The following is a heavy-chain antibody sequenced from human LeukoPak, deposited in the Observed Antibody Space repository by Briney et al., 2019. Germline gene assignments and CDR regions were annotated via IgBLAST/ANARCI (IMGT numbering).Heavy chain of an antibody. V-gene: IGHV3-48*03. D-gene: IGHD2-15*01. Sequence: PGGSLRLSCVASGFTFSSYEMNWVRQAPGKGLEWLSYITSGGGTIFYADSVKGRFTISRDNAKNSLYLQMNSLRAEDTALYYCARDGRSASVGLGYWGQGTLVTVSS. CDR1: GFTFSSYE. CDR3: ARDGRSASVGLGY. CDR2: ITSGGGTI. J-gene: IGHJ4*02.